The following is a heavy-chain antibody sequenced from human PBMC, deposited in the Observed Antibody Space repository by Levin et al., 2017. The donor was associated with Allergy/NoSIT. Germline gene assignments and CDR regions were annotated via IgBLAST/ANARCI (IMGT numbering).Heavy chain of an antibody. CDR3: AREWNDFFDY. V-gene: IGHV3-30-3*01. Sequence: GGSLRLSCAASGLTFNSYAVHWVRQAPGKGLEWVAVISYDGGNKDYVDSVKGRFSISRDNSKNTLYLQMNSLRTEDTAVYYCAREWNDFFDYRGQGTLVTVSS. J-gene: IGHJ4*02. D-gene: IGHD1-1*01. CDR1: GLTFNSYA. CDR2: ISYDGGNK.